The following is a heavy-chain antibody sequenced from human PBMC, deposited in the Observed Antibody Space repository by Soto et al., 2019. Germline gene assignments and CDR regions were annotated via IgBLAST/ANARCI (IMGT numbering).Heavy chain of an antibody. CDR1: GYTFTSYH. CDR3: ARDVDADFRTDFDY. Sequence: GASVKVSCKASGYTFTSYHIHWVRQAPGQGLEWMGIINPSRGNGEVIQYAASARGRFTISRDNAENSVYLEMESLRDEDTALYYCARDVDADFRTDFDYWGRGTLVTVSS. D-gene: IGHD4-17*01. J-gene: IGHJ4*02. V-gene: IGHV1-46*04. CDR2: INPSRGNGEVI.